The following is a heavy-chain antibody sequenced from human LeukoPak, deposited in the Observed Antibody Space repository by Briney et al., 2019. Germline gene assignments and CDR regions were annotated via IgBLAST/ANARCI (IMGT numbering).Heavy chain of an antibody. J-gene: IGHJ3*02. CDR2: ISSSSSYI. CDR3: ARDESTYSYVHDAFDI. D-gene: IGHD3-10*02. V-gene: IGHV3-21*01. CDR1: GFTFSSYS. Sequence: PGGSLRLSCAASGFTFSSYSMNWVRQAPGKGLEWVSSISSSSSYIYYADSVKGRFTISRDNAKNSLYLQMNSLRAEDPAVYYCARDESTYSYVHDAFDIWGQGTMVTVSS.